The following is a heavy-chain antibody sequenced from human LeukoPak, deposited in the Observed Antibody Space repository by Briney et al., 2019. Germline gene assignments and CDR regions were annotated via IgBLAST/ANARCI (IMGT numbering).Heavy chain of an antibody. J-gene: IGHJ4*02. Sequence: GGSLRLSCAASGLTFDDYAMHWVRQAPGKGLEWVSGISWNSGSIGYADSVKGRFTISRDNAKNSLYLQMNSLRAEDTALYYCAKGRTGYYTPAYFDYWGQGTLVTVSS. CDR2: ISWNSGSI. CDR3: AKGRTGYYTPAYFDY. CDR1: GLTFDDYA. D-gene: IGHD3/OR15-3a*01. V-gene: IGHV3-9*01.